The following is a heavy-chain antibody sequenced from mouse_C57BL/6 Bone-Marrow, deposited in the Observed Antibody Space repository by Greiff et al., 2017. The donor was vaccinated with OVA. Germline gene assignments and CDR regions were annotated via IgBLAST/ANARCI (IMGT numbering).Heavy chain of an antibody. CDR1: GYSFTGYF. D-gene: IGHD2-3*01. J-gene: IGHJ2*01. V-gene: IGHV1-20*01. CDR2: INPYNGDT. Sequence: VHVKQSGPELVKPGDSVKISCKASGYSFTGYFMNWVMQSHGKSLEWIGRINPYNGDTFYNQKFKGKATLTVDKSSSTAHMELRSLTSEDSAVYYCAKESDGYFSFDYWGQGTTLTVSS. CDR3: AKESDGYFSFDY.